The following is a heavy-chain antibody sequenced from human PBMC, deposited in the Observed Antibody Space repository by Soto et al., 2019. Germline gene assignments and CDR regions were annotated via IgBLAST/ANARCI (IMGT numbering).Heavy chain of an antibody. CDR3: SGDPSSAYFDF. D-gene: IGHD6-6*01. Sequence: PSETLSLTCTVSGGSISSYYWSWIRQPPGKGLEWIGYIYYSGSTNYNPSLKTRVSISMDTSKNQFSLNLSSVTAADTAVYYCSGDPSSAYFDFWGLETLFTVSS. V-gene: IGHV4-59*01. CDR2: IYYSGST. CDR1: GGSISSYY. J-gene: IGHJ4*02.